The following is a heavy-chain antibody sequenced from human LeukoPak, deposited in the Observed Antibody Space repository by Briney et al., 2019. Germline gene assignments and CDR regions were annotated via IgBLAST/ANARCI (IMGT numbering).Heavy chain of an antibody. D-gene: IGHD5-18*01. CDR3: ARDLVDTAMVFYYYYYMDV. CDR1: GYTFTGYY. J-gene: IGHJ6*03. CDR2: INPNSGGT. V-gene: IGHV1-2*06. Sequence: ASVKVSCKASGYTFTGYYMHWVRQAPGQGLEWMGRINPNSGGTNYAQKFQGRVTMTRDTSISTAYMELSRLRSDDTAVYYCARDLVDTAMVFYYYYYMDVWGKGTTVTVSS.